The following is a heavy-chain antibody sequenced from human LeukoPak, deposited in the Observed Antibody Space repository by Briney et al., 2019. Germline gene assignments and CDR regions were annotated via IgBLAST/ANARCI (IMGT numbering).Heavy chain of an antibody. CDR1: GGSISSYY. CDR2: IYYSGST. Sequence: SETLSLTCTVSGGSISSYYWSWIRQPPGKGLEWIGYIYYSGSTNYSPSLKSRVTISVDTSKNQFSLKLSSVTAADTAVYYCARERIAVAGTGPFYDYWGQGTLVTVSS. CDR3: ARERIAVAGTGPFYDY. V-gene: IGHV4-59*01. D-gene: IGHD6-19*01. J-gene: IGHJ4*02.